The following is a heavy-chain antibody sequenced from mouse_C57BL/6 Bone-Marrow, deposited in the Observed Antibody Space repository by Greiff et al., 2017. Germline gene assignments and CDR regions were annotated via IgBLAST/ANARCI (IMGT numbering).Heavy chain of an antibody. V-gene: IGHV7-3*01. J-gene: IGHJ3*01. CDR3: ARYESSGYLWFAY. CDR2: IRNKANGYTT. D-gene: IGHD3-2*02. CDR1: GFTFPAYY. Sequence: EVKLVESGGGLVQPGGSLSLSCAASGFTFPAYYMSWVRQPPGKALEWLGFIRNKANGYTTAYSASVKGRFTISRDNSQSILYLQRNALRAEDSATYYCARYESSGYLWFAYWGQGTLVTVSA.